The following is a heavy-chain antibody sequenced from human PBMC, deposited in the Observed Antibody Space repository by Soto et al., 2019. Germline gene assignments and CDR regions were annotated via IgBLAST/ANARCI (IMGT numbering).Heavy chain of an antibody. CDR3: ARDLFRGYGNWFDP. CDR1: GGSISSGGYY. V-gene: IGHV4-31*03. J-gene: IGHJ5*02. D-gene: IGHD6-25*01. Sequence: PSETLSLTCTVSGGSISSGGYYWSWIRQHPGKGLEWIGYIYYSGSTYYNPSLKSRVTISVDTSKNQFSLKLSSVTAADTAVYYCARDLFRGYGNWFDPWGQGTLVTVSS. CDR2: IYYSGST.